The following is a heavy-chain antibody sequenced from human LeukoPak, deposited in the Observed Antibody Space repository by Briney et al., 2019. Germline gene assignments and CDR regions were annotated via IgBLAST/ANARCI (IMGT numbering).Heavy chain of an antibody. V-gene: IGHV1-46*01. CDR1: VYTFTTYY. J-gene: IGHJ4*02. CDR3: ARGSNYYYDVTADYPRY. D-gene: IGHD3-22*01. CDR2: INPSGGTT. Sequence: GASVKVSCKTSVYTFTTYYIHWVRQAPGQGLEWLGIINPSGGTTTYAQKFQGRVTMTRDTSTSTVYMELNTLRSEDTAVYYCARGSNYYYDVTADYPRYWGQGTLVTVSS.